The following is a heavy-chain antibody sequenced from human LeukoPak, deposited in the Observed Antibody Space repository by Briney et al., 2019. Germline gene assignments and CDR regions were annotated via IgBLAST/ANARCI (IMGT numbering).Heavy chain of an antibody. J-gene: IGHJ4*02. D-gene: IGHD3-16*01. CDR3: ARVGDSGPPEREYYFDY. CDR1: GGSFSGYY. CDR2: INHSGST. V-gene: IGHV4-34*01. Sequence: PSETLSLTCAVYGGSFSGYYWSWIRQPPGKGLEWIGEINHSGSTNYNPSLKSRVTISVDTSKNQFSLKLSSVTAADTAVYYCARVGDSGPPEREYYFDYWGQGTLVTVSS.